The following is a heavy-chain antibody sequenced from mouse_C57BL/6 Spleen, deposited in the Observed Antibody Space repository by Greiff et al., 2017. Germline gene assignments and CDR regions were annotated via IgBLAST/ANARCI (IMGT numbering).Heavy chain of an antibody. V-gene: IGHV3-6*01. CDR3: ARGPLGYFDV. J-gene: IGHJ1*03. CDR1: GYSITSGYY. Sequence: DVKLVESGPGLVKPSQSLSLTCSVTGYSITSGYYWNWIRQFPGNKLEWMGYISYDGSNNYNPSLKNRISITRDTSKNQFFLKLNSVTTEDTATYYCARGPLGYFDVWGTGTTVTVSS. CDR2: ISYDGSN.